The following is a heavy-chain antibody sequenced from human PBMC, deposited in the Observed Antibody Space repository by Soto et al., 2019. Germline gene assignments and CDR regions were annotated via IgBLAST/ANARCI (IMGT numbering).Heavy chain of an antibody. D-gene: IGHD6-13*01. V-gene: IGHV3-30*18. J-gene: IGHJ3*02. CDR2: ISYDGSNK. CDR1: GFTFSSYG. Sequence: GGSLRLSCAASGFTFSSYGMHWVRQAPGKGLEWVAVISYDGSNKYYADSVKGRFTISRDNSKNTLYLQMNSLRAEDTAVYYCAKDRAPTAKIAAGDAFDIWGQGTMVTVSS. CDR3: AKDRAPTAKIAAGDAFDI.